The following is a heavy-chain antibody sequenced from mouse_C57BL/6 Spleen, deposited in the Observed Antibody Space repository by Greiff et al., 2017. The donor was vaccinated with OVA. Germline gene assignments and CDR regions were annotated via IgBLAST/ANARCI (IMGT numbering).Heavy chain of an antibody. Sequence: EVQLQQSGPGLVKPSQSLSLTCSVTGYSITSGYYWNWIRQFPGNKLEWMGYISYDGSNNYNPSLKNRISITRDTSKNQFFLKLNSVTTEDTATYYCARGPITTGNFDYWGQGTTLTVSS. CDR2: ISYDGSN. V-gene: IGHV3-6*01. J-gene: IGHJ2*01. D-gene: IGHD1-1*01. CDR1: GYSITSGYY. CDR3: ARGPITTGNFDY.